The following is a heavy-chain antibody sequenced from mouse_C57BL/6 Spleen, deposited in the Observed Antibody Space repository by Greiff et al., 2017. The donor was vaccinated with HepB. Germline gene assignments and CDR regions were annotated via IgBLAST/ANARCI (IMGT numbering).Heavy chain of an antibody. CDR2: ISNGGGST. CDR3: ARDGVYYDYPYYAMDY. Sequence: EVKLVESGGGLVQPGGSLKLSCAASGFTFSDYYMYWVRQTPEKRLEWVAYISNGGGSTYYPDTVKGRFTISRDNAKNTLYLQMSRLKSEDTAMYYCARDGVYYDYPYYAMDYWGQGTSVTVSS. J-gene: IGHJ4*01. D-gene: IGHD2-4*01. V-gene: IGHV5-12*01. CDR1: GFTFSDYY.